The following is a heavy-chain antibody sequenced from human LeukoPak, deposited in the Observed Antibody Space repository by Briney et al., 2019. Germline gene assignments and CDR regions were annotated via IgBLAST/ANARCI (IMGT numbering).Heavy chain of an antibody. CDR3: ARGDPFVY. CDR1: GYSVSSGGYY. V-gene: IGHV4-31*03. D-gene: IGHD5-24*01. J-gene: IGHJ4*02. CDR2: ILYSGRT. Sequence: PSETLSLTCSVSGYSVSSGGYYWSWIRQHPGKGLEWIGSILYSGRTYYSPSLKSRLTISQDMSKNHFSLRLSSVTATDTAVYYCARGDPFVYWGQGILVTVSS.